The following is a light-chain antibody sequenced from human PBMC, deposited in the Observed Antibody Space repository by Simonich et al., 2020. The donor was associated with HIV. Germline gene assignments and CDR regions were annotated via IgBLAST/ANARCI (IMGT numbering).Light chain of an antibody. CDR3: QQYYSTPPT. Sequence: DIVMTQSPDSLAVSLGERATINCKSSQSVLYSSNNKNYLDWYKQKPGQPPKLLIYWASTRETGVPDRFSGSGSGTDFTLTISSLQAEDVAVYYCQQYYSTPPTFGQGTKLEIK. J-gene: IGKJ2*01. V-gene: IGKV4-1*01. CDR2: WAS. CDR1: QSVLYSSNNKNY.